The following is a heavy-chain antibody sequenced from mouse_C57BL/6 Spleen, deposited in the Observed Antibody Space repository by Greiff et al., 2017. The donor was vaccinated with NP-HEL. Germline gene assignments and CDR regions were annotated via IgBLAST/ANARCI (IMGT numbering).Heavy chain of an antibody. CDR2: IDPETGGT. CDR1: GYTFTDYE. CDR3: TRSSSYAMDY. D-gene: IGHD1-1*01. V-gene: IGHV1-15*01. Sequence: VQLQQSGAELVRPGASVTLSCKASGYTFTDYEMHWVKQTPVHGLEWIGAIDPETGGTAYNQKFKGKAILTADKSSSTAYMELHSLTSEDSAVYYCTRSSSYAMDYWGQGTSVTVSS. J-gene: IGHJ4*01.